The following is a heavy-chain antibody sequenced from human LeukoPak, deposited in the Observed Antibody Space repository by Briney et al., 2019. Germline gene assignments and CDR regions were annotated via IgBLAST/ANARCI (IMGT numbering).Heavy chain of an antibody. Sequence: ASVKVSCKASGYTFTGYYMHWVRQAPGRGLEWMGWINPNSGGTNYAQKFQGRVTMTRDTSISTAYMELSRLRSDDTAVYYCARDARSSGFSDYWGQGTLVTVSS. V-gene: IGHV1-2*02. CDR3: ARDARSSGFSDY. D-gene: IGHD3-22*01. J-gene: IGHJ4*02. CDR2: INPNSGGT. CDR1: GYTFTGYY.